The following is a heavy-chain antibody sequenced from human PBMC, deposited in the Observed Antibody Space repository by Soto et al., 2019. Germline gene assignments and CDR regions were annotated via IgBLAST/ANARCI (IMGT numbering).Heavy chain of an antibody. J-gene: IGHJ4*02. CDR2: VSNDGRNK. CDR1: GFAFSNNG. CDR3: AKDKSRSWSLDY. V-gene: IGHV3-30*18. D-gene: IGHD6-13*01. Sequence: GGSLRLSCGASGFAFSNNGMHWVRQAPGKGLEWVAVVSNDGRNKYYADSVKGRFTISRDNSKNTLDLQMNSLRAEDTAVYYCAKDKSRSWSLDYWGQGTLVTVSS.